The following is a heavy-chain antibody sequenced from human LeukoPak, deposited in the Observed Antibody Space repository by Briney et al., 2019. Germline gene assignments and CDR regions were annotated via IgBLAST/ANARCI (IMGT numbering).Heavy chain of an antibody. Sequence: SETLSLTCTVSGGSISSYYWSWVRQPPGKGLEWIGYIYSSGSTNYNPSLKSRVTISVDTPKNQFSLKLTSVTAADTAVYYCARYSSGWFWYFDLWGCGTLVTVSS. CDR3: ARYSSGWFWYFDL. CDR2: IYSSGST. CDR1: GGSISSYY. J-gene: IGHJ2*01. V-gene: IGHV4-59*01. D-gene: IGHD6-19*01.